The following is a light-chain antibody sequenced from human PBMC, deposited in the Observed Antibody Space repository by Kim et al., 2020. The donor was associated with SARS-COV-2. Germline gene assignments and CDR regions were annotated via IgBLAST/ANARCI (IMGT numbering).Light chain of an antibody. V-gene: IGLV1-51*01. CDR2: DNN. CDR3: GTWHSSLSAVV. Sequence: GQKVTISCSGSSSDIGNNYVFWYQQCPETAPQLLFYDNNKRPSGIPDRFSGSKSGTSATLGITGLQTGDEADYYCGTWHSSLSAVVFGGGTQLTVL. J-gene: IGLJ2*01. CDR1: SSDIGNNY.